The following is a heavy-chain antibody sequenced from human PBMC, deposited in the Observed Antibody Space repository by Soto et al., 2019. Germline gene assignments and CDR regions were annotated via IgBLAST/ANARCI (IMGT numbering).Heavy chain of an antibody. J-gene: IGHJ4*02. CDR1: GFTFSSYA. CDR3: ANWGKSGSDF. CDR2: ISSTAGTI. V-gene: IGHV3-23*01. D-gene: IGHD3-16*01. Sequence: LRLSCAASGFTFSSYAMHWVRQAPGKGLEWFSAISSTAGTIYYADPVKGRFTISRDNSKNTLYLQMDSLRAEDTAVYYCANWGKSGSDFWGQGTLVTVSS.